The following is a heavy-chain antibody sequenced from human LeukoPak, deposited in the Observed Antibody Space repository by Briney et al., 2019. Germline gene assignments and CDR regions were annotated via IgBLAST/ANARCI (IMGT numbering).Heavy chain of an antibody. Sequence: GGSLRLSCAASGFTFSSYGMHWVRQAPGKGLEWVAFIRYDGSNKYYADSVKGRFTISRDNSKNTLYLQMNSLRAEDTAVYYCAKIYCSSTSCYLSDYYYYYMDVWGKGTTVTVSS. D-gene: IGHD2-2*01. CDR2: IRYDGSNK. CDR3: AKIYCSSTSCYLSDYYYYYMDV. J-gene: IGHJ6*03. V-gene: IGHV3-30*02. CDR1: GFTFSSYG.